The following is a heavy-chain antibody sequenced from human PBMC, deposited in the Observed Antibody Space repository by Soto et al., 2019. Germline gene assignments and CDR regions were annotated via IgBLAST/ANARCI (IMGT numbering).Heavy chain of an antibody. CDR1: GGSISSGDYY. CDR2: LYYSGGT. V-gene: IGHV4-31*03. CDR3: ARGVDGRPGLYFDY. Sequence: QVQLQESGPGLVKPSQTLPLTCTVSGGSISSGDYYWSWIRQHPGKGLEWIGYLYYSGGTYYNPSLKRRVTISIDTSKNPVSLKLSSVTAADTAVYFGARGVDGRPGLYFDYWGQGTLVTVSS. D-gene: IGHD1-1*01. J-gene: IGHJ4*02.